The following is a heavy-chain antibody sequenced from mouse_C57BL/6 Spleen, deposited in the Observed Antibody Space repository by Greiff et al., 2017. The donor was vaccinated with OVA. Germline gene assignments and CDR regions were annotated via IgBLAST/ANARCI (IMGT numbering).Heavy chain of an antibody. CDR1: GYTFTSYW. CDR3: TRVGSNYADYYAMDY. V-gene: IGHV1-5*01. D-gene: IGHD2-5*01. J-gene: IGHJ4*01. Sequence: EVQLQQSGTVLARPGASVKMSCKTSGYTFTSYWMHWVKQRPGPGLEWIGAIYPGNSDTSYNQKFKGKAKLTAVTSASTAYMELSSLTNEDSAVYYCTRVGSNYADYYAMDYWGQGTSVTVSS. CDR2: IYPGNSDT.